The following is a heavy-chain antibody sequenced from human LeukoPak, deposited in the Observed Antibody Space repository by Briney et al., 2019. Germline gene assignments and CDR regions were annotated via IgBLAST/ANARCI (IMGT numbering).Heavy chain of an antibody. V-gene: IGHV3-48*03. D-gene: IGHD2-15*01. J-gene: IGHJ3*02. Sequence: GGPLRLSCAASGFTFSSYEMNWVRQAPGKGLEWVSYISSSGSTIYYADSVKGRFTISRDDAKNSLYLQMNSLRAEDTAVYYCARGSYCSGGSCYSALGGHAFDIWGQGTMVTVSS. CDR2: ISSSGSTI. CDR1: GFTFSSYE. CDR3: ARGSYCSGGSCYSALGGHAFDI.